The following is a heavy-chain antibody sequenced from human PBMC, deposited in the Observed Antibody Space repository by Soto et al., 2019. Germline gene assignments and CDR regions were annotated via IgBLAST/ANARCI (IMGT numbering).Heavy chain of an antibody. Sequence: DVQLVESGGGSVQPGGSLSLSCAATGFTFSYYWMHWVRQAPGKGLVWVSRIHSDGSSTTDADSVKGRFPISRDNGQNTLYLQMNSLGAEETAVYYCARGQWGAFDLWGQGTMVTVAS. CDR1: GFTFSYYW. J-gene: IGHJ3*01. CDR3: ARGQWGAFDL. CDR2: IHSDGSST. V-gene: IGHV3-74*01. D-gene: IGHD1-26*01.